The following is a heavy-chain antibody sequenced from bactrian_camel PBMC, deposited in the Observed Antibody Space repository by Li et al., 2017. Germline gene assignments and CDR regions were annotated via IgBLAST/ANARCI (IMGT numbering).Heavy chain of an antibody. V-gene: IGHV3S68*01. CDR2: LDFNGNI. CDR1: RPQPQDTASLYTFDSAC. CDR3: AANAWPVRCVRDRRDHFRY. D-gene: IGHD1*01. J-gene: IGHJ4*01. Sequence: HVQLVESGGGSVQAGGSLRLSCEASRPQPQDTASLYTFDSACMAWFRQSPGKEREGVASLDFNGNISYADSVKGRFSISQDNAKNSQLQLNSLEPEDTAMYYCAANAWPVRCVRDRRDHFRYWGQGTQVTVS.